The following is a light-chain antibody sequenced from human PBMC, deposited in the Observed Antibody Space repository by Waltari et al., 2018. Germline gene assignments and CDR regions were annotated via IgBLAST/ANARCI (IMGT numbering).Light chain of an antibody. Sequence: EIVLTQSPGTLPLSPAERATLSCRASQSVARALAWYQQKPGQPPRLLIYNTYTRATGVPDRFSGGGSGTDFSLTISRLEPEDFAVYYCQNYVRLPATFGQGTKVEIK. V-gene: IGKV3-20*01. CDR3: QNYVRLPAT. J-gene: IGKJ1*01. CDR1: QSVARA. CDR2: NTY.